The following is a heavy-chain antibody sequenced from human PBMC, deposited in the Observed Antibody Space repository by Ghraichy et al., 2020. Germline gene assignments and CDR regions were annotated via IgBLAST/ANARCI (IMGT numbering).Heavy chain of an antibody. CDR1: VGSFSGYY. J-gene: IGHJ4*02. D-gene: IGHD2-15*01. V-gene: IGHV4-34*01. Sequence: TLSLTCAVYVGSFSGYYWSWIRQPPGKGLEWIGEINHSGSTNYNPSLKSRVTISVDTSKNQFSLKLSSVTAADTAVYYCARLGVVVAATPFDYWGQGTLVTVSS. CDR3: ARLGVVVAATPFDY. CDR2: INHSGST.